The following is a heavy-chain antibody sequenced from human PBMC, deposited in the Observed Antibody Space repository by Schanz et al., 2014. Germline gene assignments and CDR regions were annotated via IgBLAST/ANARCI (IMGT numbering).Heavy chain of an antibody. J-gene: IGHJ3*02. CDR2: IKSKTDGGTR. CDR3: AKGRFGELSAFDI. V-gene: IGHV3-15*01. Sequence: EVQVVESGGGLVQPGGSLRLSCTASGFTFSSYSMNWVRQAPGKGLQWVARIKSKTDGGTRDYAAPVKGRFTISTDDSKNTVYLQMNSLRAEDTAVYYCAKGRFGELSAFDIWGQGTMXTVSS. D-gene: IGHD3-10*01. CDR1: GFTFSSYS.